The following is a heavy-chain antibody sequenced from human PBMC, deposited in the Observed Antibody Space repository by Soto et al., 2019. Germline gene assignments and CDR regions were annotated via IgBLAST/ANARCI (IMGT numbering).Heavy chain of an antibody. Sequence: PVGSLRLSCAASGFTFSGYTMNWVRQAAGKGLEWVAVIGNSGDGTHYADSVKGRFTTSRDNSKNTLYLQMESLRAEDTAVYYCVKDVWDYWGQGVLVTVSS. CDR3: VKDVWDY. CDR2: IGNSGDGT. D-gene: IGHD2-21*01. J-gene: IGHJ4*02. CDR1: GFTFSGYT. V-gene: IGHV3-23*01.